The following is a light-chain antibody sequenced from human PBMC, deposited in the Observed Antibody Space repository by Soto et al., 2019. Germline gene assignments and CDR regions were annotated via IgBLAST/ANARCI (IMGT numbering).Light chain of an antibody. J-gene: IGLJ1*01. CDR3: SSYAGSNVV. CDR1: SSDVGGYNY. V-gene: IGLV2-8*01. CDR2: EVS. Sequence: QSVLTQPPSASGSPGQSVTISCTGTSSDVGGYNYVSWYQQHPGEAPKLMIYEVSKRPSGVPDRFSGSKSGNTASLTVSGLQAEDEADYYCSSYAGSNVVFGTGTKVTVL.